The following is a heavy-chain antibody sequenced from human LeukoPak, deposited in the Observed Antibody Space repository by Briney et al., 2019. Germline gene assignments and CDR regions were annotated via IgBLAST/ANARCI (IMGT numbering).Heavy chain of an antibody. CDR3: ARSTGIAVAGPSPRYYYMDV. D-gene: IGHD6-19*01. V-gene: IGHV4-4*09. CDR2: IYTSGST. CDR1: GGSISSYY. J-gene: IGHJ6*03. Sequence: SETLSLTCTVSGGSISSYYWSWIRQPPGKGLEWIGYIYTSGSTNYNPSLKSRVTMSVDTSKNQFSLKLSSVTAADTAVYYCARSTGIAVAGPSPRYYYMDVWGKGTTVTVSS.